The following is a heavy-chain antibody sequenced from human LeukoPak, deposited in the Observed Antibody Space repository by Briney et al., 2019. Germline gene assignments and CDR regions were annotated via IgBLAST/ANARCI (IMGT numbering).Heavy chain of an antibody. CDR1: GFTFSTYA. CDR2: ISGSGGST. D-gene: IGHD1-14*01. J-gene: IGHJ4*02. Sequence: GGSLRLSCAASGFTFSTYAMSWVRQAPGKGLEWVSAISGSGGSTFNADSVKGRFTISRDNSKNTLFLQMNRLRAEDTAIYYCAKDHPSGYYFDYWGQGTLVTVSS. CDR3: AKDHPSGYYFDY. V-gene: IGHV3-23*01.